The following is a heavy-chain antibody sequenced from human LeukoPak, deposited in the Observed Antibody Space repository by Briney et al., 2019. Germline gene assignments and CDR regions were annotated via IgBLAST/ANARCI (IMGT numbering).Heavy chain of an antibody. J-gene: IGHJ4*02. D-gene: IGHD6-19*01. V-gene: IGHV3-21*04. CDR2: ISSSSSYI. CDR3: AKLLPGYASGPGLDY. CDR1: GFTFSSYS. Sequence: GGSLRLSCAASGFTFSSYSMNWVRQAPGKGLEWVSSISSSSSYIYYADSVKGRFTISRDNAKNSLYLQMNSLRAEDTALYYCAKLLPGYASGPGLDYWGQGALVTVSS.